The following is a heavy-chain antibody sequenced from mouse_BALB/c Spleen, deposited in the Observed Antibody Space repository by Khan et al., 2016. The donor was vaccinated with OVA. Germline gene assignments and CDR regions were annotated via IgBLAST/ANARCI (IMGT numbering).Heavy chain of an antibody. Sequence: EVQLQESGPGLVKPSQSLSLTCTVTGYSITSDYAWNWIRQFPGNKLEWMGYISYSGSTSYNPSLKSRISITRDTSKNQFSLQLNSVTTEDTATYYCARDYGSSYYYFDYWGQGTTLTVSS. J-gene: IGHJ2*01. CDR3: ARDYGSSYYYFDY. CDR1: GYSITSDYA. CDR2: ISYSGST. D-gene: IGHD1-1*01. V-gene: IGHV3-2*02.